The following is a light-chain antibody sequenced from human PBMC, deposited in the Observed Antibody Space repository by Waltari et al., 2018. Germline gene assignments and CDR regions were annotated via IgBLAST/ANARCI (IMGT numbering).Light chain of an antibody. CDR3: QQSYSSPRT. V-gene: IGKV1-39*01. CDR2: AAS. CDR1: QTIINY. J-gene: IGKJ1*01. Sequence: DIQMTQSPSSLSASVGDRVTITCRTSQTIINYLSWYQQKPGKAPNLLIYAASSLQRGVPSRCSGSGSGTDFTLTISSLQPEDSATYFCQQSYSSPRTFGQGTKVEIK.